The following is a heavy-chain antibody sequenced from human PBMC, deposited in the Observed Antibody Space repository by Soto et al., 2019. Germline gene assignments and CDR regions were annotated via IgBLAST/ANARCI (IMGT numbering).Heavy chain of an antibody. Sequence: GVLRLSCTASGFTFGDYAMSWVRQAPGKGLEWVGFIRSKAYGGTTEYAASVKGRFTISRDDSKSIAYLQMNSLKTEDTAVYYCTRGPTSSKATIPDYWGQGTLVTVSS. V-gene: IGHV3-49*04. CDR3: TRGPTSSKATIPDY. CDR2: IRSKAYGGTT. J-gene: IGHJ4*02. D-gene: IGHD5-12*01. CDR1: GFTFGDYA.